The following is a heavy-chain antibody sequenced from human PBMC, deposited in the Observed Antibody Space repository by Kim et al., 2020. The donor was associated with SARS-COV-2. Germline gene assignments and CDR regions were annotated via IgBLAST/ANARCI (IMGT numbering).Heavy chain of an antibody. D-gene: IGHD1-1*01. Sequence: SPSFQGQVTISADKSISTAYLQWSSLKASDTAMYYCARQQTLQSYGMDVWGQGTTVTVSS. CDR3: ARQQTLQSYGMDV. V-gene: IGHV5-51*01. J-gene: IGHJ6*02.